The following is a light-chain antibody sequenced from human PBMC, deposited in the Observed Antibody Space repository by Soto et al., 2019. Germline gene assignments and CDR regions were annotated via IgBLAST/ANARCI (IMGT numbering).Light chain of an antibody. CDR3: QQDYSTPLT. Sequence: DIVMTQSPDSLAVSLGERATINCKPSQSVFYNSNNKHYLAWYQHKPGQHPRLLIYWASTRESGVPDLFSGSESAKDFTLTISCLHPADVADYYCQQDYSTPLTFVGGTKVEIK. CDR2: WAS. V-gene: IGKV4-1*01. J-gene: IGKJ4*01. CDR1: QSVFYNSNNKHY.